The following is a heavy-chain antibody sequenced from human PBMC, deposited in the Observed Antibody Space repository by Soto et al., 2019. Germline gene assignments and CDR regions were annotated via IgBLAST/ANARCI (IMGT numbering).Heavy chain of an antibody. CDR3: AREGGIAAHDY. Sequence: QVQLVQSGAEVKKPGASVKISCKASGYTFTSYAMHWVRQAPGQRLEWMGWINAGNGNTKYSQKFQGRVTITRDTSASTAYMELSSLRSEDTAVYYCAREGGIAAHDYWGQGTLVTVSS. CDR2: INAGNGNT. CDR1: GYTFTSYA. V-gene: IGHV1-3*01. D-gene: IGHD6-6*01. J-gene: IGHJ4*02.